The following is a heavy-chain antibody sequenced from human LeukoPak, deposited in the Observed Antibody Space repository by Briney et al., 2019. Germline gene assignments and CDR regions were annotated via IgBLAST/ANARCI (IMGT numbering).Heavy chain of an antibody. CDR3: ARDEYYYDSSGSSGFDY. D-gene: IGHD3-22*01. Sequence: PGGSLRLSCAASGFTFSSYAMHWVRQAPGKGLERVSVISYDGSNKYYADSVKGRFTISRDNSKNTLYLQMNSLRAEDTAVYYCARDEYYYDSSGSSGFDYWGRGTLVSVSS. V-gene: IGHV3-30-3*01. CDR1: GFTFSSYA. CDR2: ISYDGSNK. J-gene: IGHJ4*02.